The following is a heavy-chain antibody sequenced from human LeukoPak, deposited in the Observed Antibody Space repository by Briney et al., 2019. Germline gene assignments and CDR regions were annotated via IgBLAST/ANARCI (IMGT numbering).Heavy chain of an antibody. CDR1: GYTFTSYD. J-gene: IGHJ4*02. D-gene: IGHD3-22*01. CDR3: AANAERSSGLDY. CDR2: MNPNSGNT. Sequence: ASVKASCKASGYTFTSYDINWVRQATGQGLEWMGWMNPNSGNTGYAQKFQGRVTMTRNTSTSTAYMELSSLRSEDTAVYYCAANAERSSGLDYWGQGTLVTVSS. V-gene: IGHV1-8*01.